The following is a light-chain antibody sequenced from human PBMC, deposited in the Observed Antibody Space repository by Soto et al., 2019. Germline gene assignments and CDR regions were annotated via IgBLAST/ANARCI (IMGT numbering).Light chain of an antibody. Sequence: QSVLTQPHSASGTPGQRVTISCSGSSSNIGTSSVHWFQQLLGTAPKLLISTTNQRPSGVPERFSGSKSGTSASLAISGLQSEDEADYYCAAWDDSLNGHVFGTGTMVTVL. CDR3: AAWDDSLNGHV. CDR1: SSNIGTSS. CDR2: TTN. J-gene: IGLJ1*01. V-gene: IGLV1-44*01.